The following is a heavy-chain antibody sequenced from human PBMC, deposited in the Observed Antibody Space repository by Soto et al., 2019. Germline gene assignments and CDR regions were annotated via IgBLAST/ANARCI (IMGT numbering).Heavy chain of an antibody. CDR3: ARIGIAAAYYYYYGMDV. Sequence: EVQLVQSGAEVKKPGESLRISCKGSGYSFTSYWISWVRQMPGKGLEWMGRIDPSDSYTNYSPSFQGHVTISADKSISTAYLQWSSLKASDTAMYYCARIGIAAAYYYYYGMDVWGQGTTVTVSS. CDR1: GYSFTSYW. J-gene: IGHJ6*02. CDR2: IDPSDSYT. D-gene: IGHD6-13*01. V-gene: IGHV5-10-1*01.